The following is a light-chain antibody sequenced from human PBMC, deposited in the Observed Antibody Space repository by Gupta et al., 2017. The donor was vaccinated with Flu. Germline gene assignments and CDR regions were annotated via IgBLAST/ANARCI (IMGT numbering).Light chain of an antibody. J-gene: IGLJ3*02. CDR1: GIGSKS. CDR3: QVWDSGGDHQA. CDR2: DDS. Sequence: SLVLTQPPSVSVAPGRPARITCGGSGIGSKSVHWYQQRPGQAPLLVVYDDSDRPSGIPERISGSHSGDTATLTISRVEAGDEAGYYCQVWDSGGDHQAFGGGIKLTVL. V-gene: IGLV3-21*02.